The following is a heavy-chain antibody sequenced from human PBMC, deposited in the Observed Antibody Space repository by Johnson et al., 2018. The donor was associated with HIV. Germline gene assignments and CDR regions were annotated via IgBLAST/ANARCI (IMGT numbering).Heavy chain of an antibody. CDR2: IKQDGSEK. J-gene: IGHJ3*02. V-gene: IGHV3-7*05. D-gene: IGHD6-13*01. CDR3: ASSNVVGYSNYPDAFDI. CDR1: GFTFSSYW. Sequence: VQLVESGGGLVQPGGSLRLSCAASGFTFSSYWMSWVRQAPGKGLEWVANIKQDGSEKYYVDSVKGRFTISRDNAKNSLYLQMNSLSAEDTAVYYCASSNVVGYSNYPDAFDIWGQGTMVTVSS.